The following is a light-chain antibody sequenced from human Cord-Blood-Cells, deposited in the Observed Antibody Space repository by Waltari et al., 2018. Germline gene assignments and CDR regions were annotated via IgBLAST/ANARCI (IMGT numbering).Light chain of an antibody. Sequence: QSALTQPASVSGSPGQSITISCTGTSSDVGGYNYVSWYQQHPGKAPKLMIYDVSNRPSGVSNRFSGSKSGNTASLTISGLQAEDEADYYCSSYTSSSTLGFGG. CDR3: SSYTSSSTLG. V-gene: IGLV2-14*01. CDR1: SSDVGGYNY. CDR2: DVS. J-gene: IGLJ3*02.